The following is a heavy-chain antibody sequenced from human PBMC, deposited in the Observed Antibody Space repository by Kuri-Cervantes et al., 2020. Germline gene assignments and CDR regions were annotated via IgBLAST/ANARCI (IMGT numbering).Heavy chain of an antibody. J-gene: IGHJ4*02. Sequence: GESLKISCAASGFTFSSYAMSWVRQAPGKGLEWVSAISGSGGSTHYADSVKGRFTISRDNSKNTLYLQMNSLRAEDTAVYFCVRDPSLVGSASYFDYWGQGTLVTVSS. CDR3: VRDPSLVGSASYFDY. V-gene: IGHV3-23*01. D-gene: IGHD1-26*01. CDR2: ISGSGGST. CDR1: GFTFSSYA.